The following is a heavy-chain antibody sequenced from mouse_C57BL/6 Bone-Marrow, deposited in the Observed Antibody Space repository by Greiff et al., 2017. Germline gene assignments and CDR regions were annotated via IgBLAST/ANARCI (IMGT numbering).Heavy chain of an antibody. D-gene: IGHD1-1*01. Sequence: LVESGTELVKPLASVRLSCKASGYTFTSSWMHLVKLRPGQGLGWIGNLNPSTGGPNCKEQFKSKGTPSVDKSSSTAYMQLSSLTSEDAAVYYCARRGPRGSSYEGFAYWGQGALVSVSA. CDR3: ARRGPRGSSYEGFAY. CDR1: GYTFTSSW. CDR2: LNPSTGGP. J-gene: IGHJ3*01. V-gene: IGHV1-53*01.